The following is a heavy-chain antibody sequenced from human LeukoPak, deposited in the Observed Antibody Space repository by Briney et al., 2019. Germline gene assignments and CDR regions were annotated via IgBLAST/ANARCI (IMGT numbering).Heavy chain of an antibody. CDR2: LTSGGSST. J-gene: IGHJ4*02. D-gene: IGHD1-14*01. CDR1: GFTFRSYA. V-gene: IGHV3-23*01. CDR3: AKILSGGGYFED. Sequence: GGSLRLSCAASGFTFRSYAMSWVRQAPGKGLEWVSALTSGGSSTYYADSVKGRFTISRDNPKNTPYLQMNSLRAEDTAVYYCAKILSGGGYFEDWGQGTLVTVSS.